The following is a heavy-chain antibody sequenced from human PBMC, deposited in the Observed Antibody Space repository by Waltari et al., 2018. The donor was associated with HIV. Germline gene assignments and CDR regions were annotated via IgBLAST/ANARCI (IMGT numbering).Heavy chain of an antibody. J-gene: IGHJ4*02. V-gene: IGHV1-2*06. Sequence: QVQLVQSGAEVKKPGASAKVSCKASGYTFTDYYIHWVRQAPGQWLEWMERINPSSVCQIYAQEVQGRVTMTRDTAIITAYMELSGFRYDDPAVYYCASARRQVEDYFDYWGQGTLVTVSS. CDR3: ASARRQVEDYFDY. D-gene: IGHD2-15*01. CDR1: GYTFTDYY. CDR2: INPSSVCQ.